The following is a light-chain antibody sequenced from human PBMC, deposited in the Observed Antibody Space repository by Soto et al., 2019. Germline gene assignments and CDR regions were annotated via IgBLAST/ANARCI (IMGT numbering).Light chain of an antibody. CDR1: SSDVGTYNL. CDR3: CSYAGSSYV. CDR2: EVT. V-gene: IGLV2-23*02. Sequence: QSALTQPASVSGSPGQSITISCTGSSSDVGTYNLVSWYQQHPGEAPKLMIYEVTKRPSGVSNRFSGSKSGNTASLTISGLQAEDEADYYCCSYAGSSYVFGTGSMVTVL. J-gene: IGLJ1*01.